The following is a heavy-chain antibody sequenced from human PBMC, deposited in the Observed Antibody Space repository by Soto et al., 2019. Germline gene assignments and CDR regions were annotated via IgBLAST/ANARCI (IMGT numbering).Heavy chain of an antibody. CDR3: AKDRRAGGNSAFYFDF. V-gene: IGHV3-23*01. J-gene: IGHJ4*02. CDR2: ISATGGGT. D-gene: IGHD3-16*01. Sequence: LRLSCAASGFKFSNYAMSWVRQAPGKGLEWVSLISATGGGTYYADSVKGRFTISRDNSHNTLYLQVHSLTAEDTAVYYCAKDRRAGGNSAFYFDFWGQGAQVTSPQ. CDR1: GFKFSNYA.